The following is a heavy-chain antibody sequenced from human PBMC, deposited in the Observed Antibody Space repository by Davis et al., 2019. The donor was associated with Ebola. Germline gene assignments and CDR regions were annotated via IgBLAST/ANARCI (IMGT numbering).Heavy chain of an antibody. CDR2: INAGNGNT. CDR1: GYTFTSYA. CDR3: ARAQFPTTSDY. Sequence: ASVKVSCKASGYTFTSYAMHWVRQAPGQRLEWMGWINAGNGNTKYSQKFQGRVTMTTDTSTSTAYMELRSLRSDDTAVYYCARAQFPTTSDYWGQGTLVTVSS. D-gene: IGHD1-1*01. J-gene: IGHJ4*02. V-gene: IGHV1-3*01.